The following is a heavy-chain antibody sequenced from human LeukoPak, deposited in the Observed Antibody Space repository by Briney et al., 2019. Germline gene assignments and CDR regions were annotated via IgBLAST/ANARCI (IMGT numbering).Heavy chain of an antibody. V-gene: IGHV3-23*01. Sequence: QPGGSLRLSCAASGFTFSSYAMSWVRQAPGKGLEWVSAISGSGGSTYYADSVKGRFTISRDNSKNTLYLQMNSLRAEDTAVYYCAKDRAPVLRFYDSSGFDAFDIWGQGTMVTVSS. D-gene: IGHD3-22*01. CDR2: ISGSGGST. CDR1: GFTFSSYA. J-gene: IGHJ3*02. CDR3: AKDRAPVLRFYDSSGFDAFDI.